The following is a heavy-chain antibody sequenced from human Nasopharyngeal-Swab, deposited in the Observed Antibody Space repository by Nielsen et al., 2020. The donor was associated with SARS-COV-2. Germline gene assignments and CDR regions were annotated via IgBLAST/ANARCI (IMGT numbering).Heavy chain of an antibody. CDR3: ARALYSYYYMDV. CDR1: GYTFTSYG. V-gene: IGHV1-18*01. CDR2: ISAYNGNT. Sequence: ASVKVSCKASGYTFTSYGLSWVRQAPGQGLEWMGWISAYNGNTNYAQKLQGRVTMTTDTSTSTAYMELRSLRSDDTAVYYCARALYSYYYMDVWGKGTTVTVSS. J-gene: IGHJ6*03. D-gene: IGHD2-8*01.